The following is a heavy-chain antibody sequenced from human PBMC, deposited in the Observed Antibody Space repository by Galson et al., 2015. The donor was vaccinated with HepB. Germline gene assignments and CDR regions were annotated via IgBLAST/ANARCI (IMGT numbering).Heavy chain of an antibody. CDR1: GASMSTDY. CDR2: VHHSGAA. CDR3: TRVFGQKCGGTTCFLGAFDI. J-gene: IGHJ3*02. V-gene: IGHV4-59*12. Sequence: ETLSLTCSVSGASMSTDYWTWIRQSPGQRLEWVGYVHHSGAANYNPSLKSRVTMSIDTSKNHFSLNLRSVTAADTAMYFCTRVFGQKCGGTTCFLGAFDIWGPGTRVIVSS. D-gene: IGHD3/OR15-3a*01.